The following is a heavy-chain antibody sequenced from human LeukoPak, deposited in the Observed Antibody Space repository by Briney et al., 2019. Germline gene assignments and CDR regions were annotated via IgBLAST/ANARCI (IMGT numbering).Heavy chain of an antibody. V-gene: IGHV3-48*02. J-gene: IGHJ4*02. Sequence: AGGSLRLSCTASGFTFSSYSMNCVRQAPGKGLEWVSYISSSSSTIYYADSVKGRFTISRDNAKNSLYLQMSSQRDEDTAVYYCARVRGGFYYDYWGQGTLVTVSS. CDR1: GFTFSSYS. CDR3: ARVRGGFYYDY. CDR2: ISSSSSTI. D-gene: IGHD3-22*01.